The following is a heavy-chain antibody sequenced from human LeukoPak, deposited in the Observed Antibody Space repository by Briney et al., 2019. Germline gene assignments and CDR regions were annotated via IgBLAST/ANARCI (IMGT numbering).Heavy chain of an antibody. D-gene: IGHD3-10*01. CDR1: GASISTYY. J-gene: IGHJ4*02. Sequence: SETLSLTCRVSGASISTYYWSWIRQPVGKGLEWIGQIETSGSTHYNSSLESRVTMSLDTSKKQFSLNLTSVTAADTAVYYCAKVAMYYYGSETYFFFDDWGQGTLVTVSS. V-gene: IGHV4-4*07. CDR3: AKVAMYYYGSETYFFFDD. CDR2: IETSGST.